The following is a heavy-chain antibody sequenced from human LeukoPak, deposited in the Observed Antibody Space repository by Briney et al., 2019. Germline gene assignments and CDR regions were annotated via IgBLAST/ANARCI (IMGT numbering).Heavy chain of an antibody. CDR2: ISSNGGST. D-gene: IGHD6-19*01. J-gene: IGHJ4*02. CDR3: ARALGGTTGMNDY. V-gene: IGHV3-64*01. CDR1: GFTFSSYA. Sequence: GGSLRLSCAASGFTFSSYAMHWVRQAPGKGLEYVSAISSNGGSTYYANSVKGRFTISRDNSKNTLYLQMGSLRAEDMAVYYCARALGGTTGMNDYWGRGTLVTVSS.